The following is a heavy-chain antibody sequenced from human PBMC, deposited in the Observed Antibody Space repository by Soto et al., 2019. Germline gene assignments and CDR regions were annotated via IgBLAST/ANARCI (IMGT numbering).Heavy chain of an antibody. D-gene: IGHD2-2*02. CDR2: ISGSGGST. V-gene: IGHV3-23*01. Sequence: GGSLRLSCAASGFTFSSYAMSWVRQAPGKGLEWVSAISGSGGSTYYADSVKGRFTISRDNSKNTLYLQMNSLRAEDTAVYYCAKTGWGDVVVPAAIVAYYYYYMDVWGKGTTVTVSS. CDR3: AKTGWGDVVVPAAIVAYYYYYMDV. J-gene: IGHJ6*03. CDR1: GFTFSSYA.